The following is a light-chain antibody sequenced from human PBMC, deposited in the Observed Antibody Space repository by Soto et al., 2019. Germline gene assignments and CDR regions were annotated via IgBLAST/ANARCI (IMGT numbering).Light chain of an antibody. J-gene: IGLJ1*01. Sequence: QSVLTQPPSASGTPGQRVTISCSGSSSNIGRNTVNWYQQFPGTAPKLLIYTNNQRPSGVPGRFSGSKSGTSASLAISGLQSEDEAEYYCAAWDDSLNGYVFGAVTQVTVL. CDR1: SSNIGRNT. CDR2: TNN. CDR3: AAWDDSLNGYV. V-gene: IGLV1-44*01.